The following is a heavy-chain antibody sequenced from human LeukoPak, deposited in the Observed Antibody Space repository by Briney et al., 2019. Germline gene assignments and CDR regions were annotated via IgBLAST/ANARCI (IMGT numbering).Heavy chain of an antibody. J-gene: IGHJ4*02. CDR1: GYTFTSYG. CDR2: IRAYNGNT. V-gene: IGHV1-18*01. Sequence: ASVKVSCKASGYTFTSYGISWVRQAPGQGLEWMGWIRAYNGNTNYAQKLQGRVTMTTDTSTSTAYMELRSLRSDDTAVYYCARGAPQYYYGSGSYYALFDYWGQGTLVTVSS. D-gene: IGHD3-10*01. CDR3: ARGAPQYYYGSGSYYALFDY.